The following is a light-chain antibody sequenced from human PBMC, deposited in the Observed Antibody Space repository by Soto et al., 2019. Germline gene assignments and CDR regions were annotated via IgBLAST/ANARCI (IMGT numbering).Light chain of an antibody. V-gene: IGKV1-5*01. J-gene: IGKJ5*01. CDR2: DAS. CDR3: QQSYSTPSIT. CDR1: QSIGNL. Sequence: DIEMTQSPSTLSASVGDKVTVTCRASQSIGNLLAWYQQKPGKAPNLLISDASNLEIGVPSRFSGSGSETEFTLTITSLQPEDFATYYCQQSYSTPSITFGQGTRLEIK.